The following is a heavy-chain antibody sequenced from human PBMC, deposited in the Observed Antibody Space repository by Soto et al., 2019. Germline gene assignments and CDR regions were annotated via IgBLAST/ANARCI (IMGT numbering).Heavy chain of an antibody. CDR2: IYYSGST. D-gene: IGHD5-12*01. CDR1: GGSISSGGYY. CDR3: ARGTVATIYFDY. V-gene: IGHV4-31*03. Sequence: SETLSLTCTVSGGSISSGGYYWSWIRQHPGKGLEWIGYIYYSGSTYYNPSLKSRVTISVDTSKNQFSLKLSSVTAADTAVYYCARGTVATIYFDYWGQGTLVTVSS. J-gene: IGHJ4*02.